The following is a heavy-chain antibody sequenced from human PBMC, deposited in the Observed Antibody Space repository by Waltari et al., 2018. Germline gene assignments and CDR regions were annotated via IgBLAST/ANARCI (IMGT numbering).Heavy chain of an antibody. CDR1: GLPFSRYA. CDR3: ARDSLRRYFDY. V-gene: IGHV3-30*01. CDR2: ISYDGSNK. J-gene: IGHJ4*02. Sequence: QVQLVESGGGVVQPGRSLRLSCAASGLPFSRYAMHWVRQAPGKGLEWVAVISYDGSNKYYADSVKGRFTISRDNSKNTLYLQMNSLRAEDTAVYYCARDSLRRYFDYWGQGTLVTVSS.